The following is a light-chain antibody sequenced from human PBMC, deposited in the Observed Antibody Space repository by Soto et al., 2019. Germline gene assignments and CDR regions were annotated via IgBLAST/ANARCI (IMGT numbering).Light chain of an antibody. Sequence: DLQLTQSPSFLSASVGDRVTITCRASQGISSYLAWYQQKPGKAPKLLIYAASTLQSGVPSRFSGSGSGTEFTLTISSLQPEHFATYYCQQLNSYPQNTFGQGTKLEIK. CDR3: QQLNSYPQNT. CDR2: AAS. CDR1: QGISSY. J-gene: IGKJ2*01. V-gene: IGKV1-9*01.